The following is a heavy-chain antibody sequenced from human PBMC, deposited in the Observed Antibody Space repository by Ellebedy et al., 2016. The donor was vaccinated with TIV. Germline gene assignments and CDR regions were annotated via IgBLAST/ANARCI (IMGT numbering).Heavy chain of an antibody. D-gene: IGHD1-26*01. CDR1: GFTFSGYA. Sequence: PGGSLRLSCVASGFTFSGYAMSWVRQAPGKGLEWVSGINNGGRTTSYADSVKGRFTISRDNSRSTLYLQMNSLRAEDSAVYYCAKDMVFGDGKWDIDVWGQGTTVTVSS. CDR2: INNGGRTT. V-gene: IGHV3-23*01. CDR3: AKDMVFGDGKWDIDV. J-gene: IGHJ6*02.